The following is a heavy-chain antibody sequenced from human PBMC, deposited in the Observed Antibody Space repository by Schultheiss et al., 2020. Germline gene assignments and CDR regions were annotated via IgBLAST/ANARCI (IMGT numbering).Heavy chain of an antibody. CDR1: GGSISSYY. CDR3: AVTGAYYDMTFDY. J-gene: IGHJ4*02. CDR2: IYYSGST. V-gene: IGHV4-59*08. D-gene: IGHD3-22*01. Sequence: SETLSLTCTVSGGSISSYYWSWIRQPPGKGLEWIGYIYYSGSTNYNPSLKSRVTISVDTSKNQFSLKLSSVTAADTAVYYCAVTGAYYDMTFDYWGQGTLVTVSS.